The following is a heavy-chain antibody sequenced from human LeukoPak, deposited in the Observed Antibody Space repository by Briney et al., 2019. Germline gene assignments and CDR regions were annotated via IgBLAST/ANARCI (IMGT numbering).Heavy chain of an antibody. CDR3: AKLLPQIAVAGTLDY. CDR2: ISGSGGST. Sequence: PGGSLRLSCAASGFTFISYAMSWVRQAPGKGLEWVSAISGSGGSTYYADSVKGRFTISMDNSKNTLYLQMNSLRAEDTAVYYCAKLLPQIAVAGTLDYLGQGTLVTVSS. J-gene: IGHJ4*02. D-gene: IGHD6-19*01. CDR1: GFTFISYA. V-gene: IGHV3-23*01.